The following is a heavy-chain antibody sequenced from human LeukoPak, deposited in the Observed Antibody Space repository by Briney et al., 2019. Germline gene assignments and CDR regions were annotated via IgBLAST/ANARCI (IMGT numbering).Heavy chain of an antibody. CDR1: GYTFISYS. Sequence: ASVKVSCKASGYTFISYSMNWVRQAPGQGLEWMGWINTNTGNPTYAQGFTGRFVFSLDPSVSTAYLQISSLKAEDTAVYYCARSIGAAGYMDVWGKGTTVTVSS. CDR2: INTNTGNP. D-gene: IGHD6-13*01. V-gene: IGHV7-4-1*02. J-gene: IGHJ6*03. CDR3: ARSIGAAGYMDV.